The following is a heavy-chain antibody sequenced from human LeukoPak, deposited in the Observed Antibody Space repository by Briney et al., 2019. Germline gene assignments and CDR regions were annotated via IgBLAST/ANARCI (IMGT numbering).Heavy chain of an antibody. CDR3: AREHIVTSGPAGWFDP. D-gene: IGHD2-21*01. Sequence: ASVKVSCKASGYTFTGYYMHWVRQAPGQGLEWMGWINPNSGGTNYAQKFQGRVTMTRDTSISTAYMELSRLRSDDTAVYYCAREHIVTSGPAGWFDPWGQGTLVIVSS. CDR1: GYTFTGYY. V-gene: IGHV1-2*02. J-gene: IGHJ5*02. CDR2: INPNSGGT.